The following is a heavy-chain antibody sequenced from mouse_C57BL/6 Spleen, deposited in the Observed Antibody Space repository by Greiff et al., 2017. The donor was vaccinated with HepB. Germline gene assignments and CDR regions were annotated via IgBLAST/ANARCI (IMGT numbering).Heavy chain of an antibody. CDR1: GYTFTSYW. J-gene: IGHJ2*01. Sequence: QVQLQQPGAELVKPGASVKLSCKASGYTFTSYWMQWVKQRPGQGLEWIGEIDPSDSYTNYNQKFKGKATLTVDTSSSTAYMQLSSLTSEDSAVYYCAREGGRRRHFDYWGQGTTLTVSS. CDR3: AREGGRRRHFDY. V-gene: IGHV1-50*01. D-gene: IGHD2-12*01. CDR2: IDPSDSYT.